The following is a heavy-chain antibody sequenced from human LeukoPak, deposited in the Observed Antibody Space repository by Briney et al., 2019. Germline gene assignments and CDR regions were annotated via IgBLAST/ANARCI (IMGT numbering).Heavy chain of an antibody. J-gene: IGHJ4*02. CDR3: AKGSDYDSG. V-gene: IGHV3-30*18. D-gene: IGHD3-22*01. CDR2: ISYDGSNK. Sequence: PGRSLRLSCAASGFTFSSYGMHWVRQAPGKGLEWVAVISYDGSNKYYADSVKGRFTISRDNSKNTLYLQVNSLRAEDTAVYYCAKGSDYDSGWGQGTLVTVSS. CDR1: GFTFSSYG.